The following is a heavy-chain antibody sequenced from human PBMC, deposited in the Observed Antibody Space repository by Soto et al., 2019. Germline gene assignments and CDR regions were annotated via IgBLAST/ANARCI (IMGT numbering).Heavy chain of an antibody. J-gene: IGHJ6*02. Sequence: QVQLVQSGAEVKKPGASVKVSCKASGYTFTSYGISWVRQAPGQGLEWMGWISAYNGNTSYAQKLQGRVTMTTDTSTSTAYMELRSLRSDDTAVYYCARELRRYSSSSAYGMDVWGQGTTVTVSS. CDR2: ISAYNGNT. CDR3: ARELRRYSSSSAYGMDV. D-gene: IGHD6-6*01. V-gene: IGHV1-18*04. CDR1: GYTFTSYG.